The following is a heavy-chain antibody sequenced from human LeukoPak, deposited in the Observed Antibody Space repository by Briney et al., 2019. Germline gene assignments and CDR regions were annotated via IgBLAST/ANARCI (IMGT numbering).Heavy chain of an antibody. D-gene: IGHD4-17*01. CDR2: ISSSGNTI. CDR1: GFTFSSYE. V-gene: IGHV3-48*03. J-gene: IGHJ4*02. Sequence: GGSLRLSCAASGFTFSSYEMNWVRQAPGKGLEWVSFISSSGNTIYHADSVKGRFTISRDNAKNSLYLQMDSLRDEDTAVYYCAGTYGSFDYWGQGTLVTVSP. CDR3: AGTYGSFDY.